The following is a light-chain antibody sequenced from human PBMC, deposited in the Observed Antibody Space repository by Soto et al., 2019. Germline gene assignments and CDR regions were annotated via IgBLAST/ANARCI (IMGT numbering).Light chain of an antibody. CDR1: QSVSTTF. CDR2: GAS. Sequence: EIVLTQSPGTLSLSPGERSTLSCRASQSVSTTFLVLYQQRPGQAPRLLIYGASTRATGIPDRFSGSGSGTDFTLTISRLEPEDFAVYYCQQYGSPITFGQGTRLEI. CDR3: QQYGSPIT. V-gene: IGKV3-20*01. J-gene: IGKJ5*01.